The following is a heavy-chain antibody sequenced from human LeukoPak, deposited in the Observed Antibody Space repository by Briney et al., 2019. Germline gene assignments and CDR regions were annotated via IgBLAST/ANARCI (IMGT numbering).Heavy chain of an antibody. CDR1: GGSISSYY. Sequence: SETLSLTCTVSGGSISSYYWSWILQPPGKGLEWIGYIYYSGSTNYNPSLKSRVTISVDTSKNQFSLKLSSVTAADTAVYYCARGLKVVAAATSHYFDYWGQGTLVTVSS. D-gene: IGHD2-15*01. CDR2: IYYSGST. CDR3: ARGLKVVAAATSHYFDY. V-gene: IGHV4-59*12. J-gene: IGHJ4*02.